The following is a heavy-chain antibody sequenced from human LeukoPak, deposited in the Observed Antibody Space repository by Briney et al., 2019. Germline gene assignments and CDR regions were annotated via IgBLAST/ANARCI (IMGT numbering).Heavy chain of an antibody. J-gene: IGHJ4*02. CDR1: GGSISSYY. V-gene: IGHV4-59*08. D-gene: IGHD2-15*01. CDR2: IYYSGST. CDR3: ARHGQYCSGGSCYDIDDY. Sequence: SETLSLTCTVSGGSISSYYWSWIRQPPGKGLEWIGYIYYSGSTNYNPSLKSRVTISVDTSKSQFSLKLSSVTAADTAVYYCARHGQYCSGGSCYDIDDYWGQGTLVTVSS.